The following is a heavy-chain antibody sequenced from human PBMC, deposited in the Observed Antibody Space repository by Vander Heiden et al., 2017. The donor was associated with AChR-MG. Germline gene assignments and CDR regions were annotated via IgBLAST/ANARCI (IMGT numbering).Heavy chain of an antibody. D-gene: IGHD3-3*01. CDR3: ARGGGVVGTHYYYYYGMDV. J-gene: IGHJ6*02. V-gene: IGHV1-2*02. Sequence: QVQLVQSGAEVKKPGASVKVSCKASGYTFTGYYMHWVRQAPGQGLEWMGWINPNSGGTNYAQKFQGRVTMTRDTSISTAYMELSRLRSEETAVYYCARGGGVVGTHYYYYYGMDVWGQGTTVTVSS. CDR2: INPNSGGT. CDR1: GYTFTGYY.